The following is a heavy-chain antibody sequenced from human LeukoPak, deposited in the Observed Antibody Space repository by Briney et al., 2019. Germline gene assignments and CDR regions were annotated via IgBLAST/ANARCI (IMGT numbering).Heavy chain of an antibody. CDR1: GYTFTSYG. CDR3: ARGIEVVVAATEDDAFDI. CDR2: IIPILGIA. J-gene: IGHJ3*02. D-gene: IGHD2-15*01. Sequence: VASVKVSCKASGYTFTSYGISWVRQAPGQGLEWMGRIIPILGIANYAQKFQGRVTITADKSTSTAYMELSSLRSEDTAVYYCARGIEVVVAATEDDAFDIWGQGTMVTVSS. V-gene: IGHV1-69*04.